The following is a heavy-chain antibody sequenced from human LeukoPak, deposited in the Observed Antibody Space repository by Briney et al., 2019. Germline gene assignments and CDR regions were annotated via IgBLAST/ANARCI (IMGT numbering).Heavy chain of an antibody. D-gene: IGHD3-10*01. CDR1: GFTFSSYA. J-gene: IGHJ4*02. CDR3: AKDLRRVLLWFGELNY. V-gene: IGHV3-23*01. Sequence: GSLRLSCAASGFTFSSYAMSWVRQAPGKGLEWVSAISGSGGSTYYADSVKGWFTISRDNSKNTLYLQMNSLRAEDTAVYYCAKDLRRVLLWFGELNYWGQGTLVTVSS. CDR2: ISGSGGST.